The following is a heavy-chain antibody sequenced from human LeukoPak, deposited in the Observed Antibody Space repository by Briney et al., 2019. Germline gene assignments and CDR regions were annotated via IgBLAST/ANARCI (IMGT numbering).Heavy chain of an antibody. CDR3: ARVVPDGYGDYELYFDY. CDR2: ISDSGGNT. CDR1: GFTFSSYA. J-gene: IGHJ4*02. Sequence: GGSLRLSCAASGFTFSSYAMTWVHQAPGKGLEWVSAISDSGGNTHYADSVKGRFTISRDNSKNTLYLQMNSLRAEDTAVYYCARVVPDGYGDYELYFDYWGQGTLVTVSS. V-gene: IGHV3-23*01. D-gene: IGHD4-17*01.